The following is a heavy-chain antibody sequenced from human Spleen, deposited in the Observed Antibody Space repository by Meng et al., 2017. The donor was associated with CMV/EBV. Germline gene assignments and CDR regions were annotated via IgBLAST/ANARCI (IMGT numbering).Heavy chain of an antibody. CDR1: GFSLSTSGVG. CDR3: AHIKGYGDYGGAFDY. Sequence: QITLKESGPTLVKPTQTLTLTCTFSGFSLSTSGVGVGWIRQPPGKALEWLALNYWDDDKRYSPSLKSRLTITKDTSKNQVVLTMTNMDPVDTATYYCAHIKGYGDYGGAFDYWGQGTLVTVSS. V-gene: IGHV2-5*02. CDR2: NYWDDDK. J-gene: IGHJ4*02. D-gene: IGHD4-17*01.